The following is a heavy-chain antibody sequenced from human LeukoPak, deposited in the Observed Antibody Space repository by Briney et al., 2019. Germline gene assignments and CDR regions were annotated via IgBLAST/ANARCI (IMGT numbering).Heavy chain of an antibody. D-gene: IGHD1-26*01. J-gene: IGHJ4*02. V-gene: IGHV1-18*01. CDR3: ARDSWELLRGDY. Sequence: ASVKVSCKASGGTFSSYAISWVRQAPGQGLEWMGWISAYNGNTNYAQKLQGRVTMTTDTSTSTAYMELRSLRSDDTAVYYCARDSWELLRGDYWGQGTLVTVSS. CDR2: ISAYNGNT. CDR1: GGTFSSYA.